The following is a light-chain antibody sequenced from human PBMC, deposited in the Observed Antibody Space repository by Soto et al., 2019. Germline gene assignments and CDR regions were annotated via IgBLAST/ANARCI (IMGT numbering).Light chain of an antibody. CDR3: CSYAGTGTYV. V-gene: IGLV2-23*01. Sequence: QSVLTQPASVSWSPGQSITISCTGTSSDVGSYNVVSWYQQHPGKAPKLMIYEGSKRPSGVSNRFSGSKSGNTASLTISGLQAEDEADYYCCSYAGTGTYVFGTGTKLTVL. CDR1: SSDVGSYNV. J-gene: IGLJ1*01. CDR2: EGS.